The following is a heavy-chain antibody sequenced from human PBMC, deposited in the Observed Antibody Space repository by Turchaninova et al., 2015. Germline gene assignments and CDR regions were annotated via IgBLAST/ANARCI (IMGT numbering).Heavy chain of an antibody. CDR1: GFSLSTSGVG. CDR3: AHSTSRGWRRAYYFYY. D-gene: IGHD6-19*01. Sequence: QITLKESGPTLVTPTQTLTLTCTFSGFSLSTSGVGVAWIRQPPGKALEWLALIYWDGDKRYSPSLKSRLTITKDTSKDQVVLTMTNMDPVDTATYYCAHSTSRGWRRAYYFYYWGQGTLVTVSS. J-gene: IGHJ4*02. CDR2: IYWDGDK. V-gene: IGHV2-5*02.